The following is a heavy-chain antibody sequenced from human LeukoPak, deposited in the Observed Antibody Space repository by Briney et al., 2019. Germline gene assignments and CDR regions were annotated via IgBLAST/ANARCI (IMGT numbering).Heavy chain of an antibody. V-gene: IGHV3-30*18. J-gene: IGHJ6*02. CDR3: AKDYTGYLGMDV. CDR1: GFTFSTYG. Sequence: PGRSLGLSCAASGFTFSTYGMHWVRQAPGKGLEWVAVISYGGSNKYYAESVKGRFTISRDNSKNTVYLQMSSLRPEDTAVYYCAKDYTGYLGMDVWGPGTTVTVSS. CDR2: ISYGGSNK. D-gene: IGHD5-18*01.